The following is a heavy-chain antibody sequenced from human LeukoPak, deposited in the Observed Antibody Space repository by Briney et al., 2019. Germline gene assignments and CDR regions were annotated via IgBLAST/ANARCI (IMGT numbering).Heavy chain of an antibody. CDR1: GFTFSSYS. D-gene: IGHD1-1*01. CDR2: ISSSSSYI. Sequence: GGSLRLSCAASGFTFSSYSMNWVRQAPGKGLECVSSISSSSSYIYYADSVKGRFTISRDNAKNSLYLQMNSLRAEDTAVYYCARRLERSDAFDIWGQGTMVTVSS. J-gene: IGHJ3*02. V-gene: IGHV3-21*01. CDR3: ARRLERSDAFDI.